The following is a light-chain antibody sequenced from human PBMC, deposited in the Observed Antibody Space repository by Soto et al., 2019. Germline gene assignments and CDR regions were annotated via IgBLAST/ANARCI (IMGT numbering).Light chain of an antibody. V-gene: IGLV2-14*03. CDR3: SSYASGSTVV. CDR1: SSDVGAYHY. CDR2: DVS. Sequence: QSVLTQPASMSGSPGQSITISCTGTSSDVGAYHYVSWYQHHPGKAPRLMIYDVSYRPSGVSNRFSGSKSGNTASLTISGLQVEDEADYYCSSYASGSTVVFGGGTQLTVL. J-gene: IGLJ2*01.